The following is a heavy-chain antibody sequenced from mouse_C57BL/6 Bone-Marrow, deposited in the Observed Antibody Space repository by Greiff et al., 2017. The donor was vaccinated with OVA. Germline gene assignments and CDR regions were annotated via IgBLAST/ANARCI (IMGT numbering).Heavy chain of an antibody. CDR3: ASRSSPYWYFDV. J-gene: IGHJ1*03. Sequence: QVQLQQSGPGLVQPSQSLSFTCTVSGFSLTSYGVHWVRQSPGKGLEWLGVIWSGGSTDYNAAFISRLSISKDNSKSQVFFKMNSLQADDTAIYYCASRSSPYWYFDVWGTGTTVTVSS. V-gene: IGHV2-2*01. CDR1: GFSLTSYG. D-gene: IGHD1-1*01. CDR2: IWSGGST.